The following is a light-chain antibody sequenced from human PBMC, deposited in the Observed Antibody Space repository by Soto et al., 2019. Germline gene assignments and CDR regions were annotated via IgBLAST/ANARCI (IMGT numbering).Light chain of an antibody. J-gene: IGKJ1*01. V-gene: IGKV1-39*01. CDR1: QSISSY. Sequence: DIQMTQSPSSLSASVGDRVTITCRASQSISSYLNWYQQKPGKAPKLLIYAASSLQSGVPSRFSGSGSGTDFTTTISSLKPEDFATYYCQKSYSTPWTFGQGTKVDIK. CDR2: AAS. CDR3: QKSYSTPWT.